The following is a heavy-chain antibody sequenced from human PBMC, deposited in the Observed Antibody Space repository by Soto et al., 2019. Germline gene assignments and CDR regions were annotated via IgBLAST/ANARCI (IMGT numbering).Heavy chain of an antibody. J-gene: IGHJ6*02. CDR3: AKVLGSNSYYYYGMDV. CDR2: ISGSGGST. Sequence: EVQLLESGGGLVQPGGSLRLSCAASGFTFSSYAMSWVRQAPGKGLEWVSAISGSGGSTYYADSVKGRFTISRDNSKNTLYRQMNSLRAEDTAVYYCAKVLGSNSYYYYGMDVWGQGTTVTVSS. CDR1: GFTFSSYA. V-gene: IGHV3-23*01. D-gene: IGHD4-4*01.